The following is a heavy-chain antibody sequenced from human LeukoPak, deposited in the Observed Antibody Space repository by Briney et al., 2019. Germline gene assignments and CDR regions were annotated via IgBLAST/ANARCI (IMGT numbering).Heavy chain of an antibody. Sequence: ASVKVSCKASGCTFTSYDINWVRQATGQGLEWMGWMNPNSGNTGYAQKFQGRVTMTRNTSISTAYMELSSLRSEDTAVYYCATYIAVAGGFFFQHWGQGTLVTVSS. V-gene: IGHV1-8*01. J-gene: IGHJ1*01. CDR3: ATYIAVAGGFFFQH. CDR1: GCTFTSYD. CDR2: MNPNSGNT. D-gene: IGHD6-19*01.